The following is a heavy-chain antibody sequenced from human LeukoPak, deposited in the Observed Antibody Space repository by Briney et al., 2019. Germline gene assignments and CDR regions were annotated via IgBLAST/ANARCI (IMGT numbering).Heavy chain of an antibody. CDR3: ARGGGYYDSSGSPLRY. Sequence: SETLSLTCTVSGGSISSGGYYWSWIRQHPGKGLEWIGYIYYSGSTYYNPSLKSRVTISVDTSKNQFSLKLSSVTAADMAVYYCARGGGYYDSSGSPLRYWGQGTLVTVSS. D-gene: IGHD3-22*01. V-gene: IGHV4-31*03. CDR2: IYYSGST. J-gene: IGHJ4*02. CDR1: GGSISSGGYY.